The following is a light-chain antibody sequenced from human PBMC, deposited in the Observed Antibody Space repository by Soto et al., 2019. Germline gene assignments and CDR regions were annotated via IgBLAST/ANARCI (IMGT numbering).Light chain of an antibody. CDR3: SSLSTTSTPIV. Sequence: QSVLSQPASMSGSPGQSITIPCTGASSDIGLYNYVSWYQHHPGKAPKLLISEVNVRPSGLSDRFSASKAGNTASLTISGLQPEDEAYYYCSSLSTTSTPIVSGSGTKVTVL. CDR1: SSDIGLYNY. J-gene: IGLJ1*01. CDR2: EVN. V-gene: IGLV2-14*01.